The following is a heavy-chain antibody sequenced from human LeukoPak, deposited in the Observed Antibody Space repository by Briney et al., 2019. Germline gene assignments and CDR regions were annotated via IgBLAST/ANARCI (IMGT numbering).Heavy chain of an antibody. J-gene: IGHJ4*02. Sequence: ASVKVSCKASGYTFTSYYMHWVRQAPGQGLEWMGWISPYNGNTKYLQKLQGRVTLTTDTSTNTAYMEVRSLRSDDTAVYYCAREESIGSYQFLHDYWGQGTLVTVSS. CDR1: GYTFTSYY. V-gene: IGHV1-18*04. D-gene: IGHD1-26*01. CDR2: ISPYNGNT. CDR3: AREESIGSYQFLHDY.